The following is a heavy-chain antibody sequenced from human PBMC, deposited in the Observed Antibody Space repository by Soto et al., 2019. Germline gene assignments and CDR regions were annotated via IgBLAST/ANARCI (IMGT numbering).Heavy chain of an antibody. Sequence: SQTLSLTCAISGDSVSSNSAAWNWIRQSPSRGLEWLGRTYYRSKWYNDYAVSVKSRITINPDTSKNQFSLQLNSVTPEDTAVYYCVRDILKAGLRGFYYYYGMDVCGQGTTVTVSS. CDR1: GDSVSSNSAA. V-gene: IGHV6-1*01. CDR3: VRDILKAGLRGFYYYYGMDV. CDR2: TYYRSKWYN. J-gene: IGHJ6*02. D-gene: IGHD4-17*01.